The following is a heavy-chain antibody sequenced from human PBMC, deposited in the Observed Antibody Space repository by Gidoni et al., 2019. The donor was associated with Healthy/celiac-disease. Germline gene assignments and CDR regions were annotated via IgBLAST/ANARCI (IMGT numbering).Heavy chain of an antibody. V-gene: IGHV3-72*01. CDR2: TRNKANSYTT. D-gene: IGHD1-26*01. CDR1: GFTFSDHY. J-gene: IGHJ4*02. Sequence: EVQLVESGGGLVQPGGSLRLSCAASGFTFSDHYMDWVRQAPGKGLEWVGRTRNKANSYTTEYAASVKGRFTISRDDSKNSLYLQMNSLKTEDTAVYYCARARIVGATTFFYFDYWGQGTLVTVSS. CDR3: ARARIVGATTFFYFDY.